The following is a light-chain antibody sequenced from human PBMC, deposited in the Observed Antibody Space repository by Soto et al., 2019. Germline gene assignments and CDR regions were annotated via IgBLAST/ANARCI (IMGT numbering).Light chain of an antibody. CDR2: EVS. CDR1: SSDVGSYNL. Sequence: QSALTQPASVSGSPGQSITISCTGTSSDVGSYNLVSWYQQHPGKAPKLMIYEVSKRPSGVSNRFSGSKSGNTASLTISGLQAEDEADYYCCSYAGSSTFLYVFGPGTKLTVL. CDR3: CSYAGSSTFLYV. J-gene: IGLJ1*01. V-gene: IGLV2-23*02.